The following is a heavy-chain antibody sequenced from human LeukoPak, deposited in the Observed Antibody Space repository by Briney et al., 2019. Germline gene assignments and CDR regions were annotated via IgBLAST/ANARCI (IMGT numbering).Heavy chain of an antibody. CDR1: GFKIQDYG. Sequence: PGGSLRLSCAAAGFKIQDYGMAWARQVPGKGLEWVSSISGSSENEHYAVSARGRFRISRDNSKNIFYLEMNSLRPEDTAVYYCAKDLQYEGVWGQGALVTVSS. D-gene: IGHD2-8*01. CDR3: AKDLQYEGV. V-gene: IGHV3-23*01. J-gene: IGHJ4*02. CDR2: ISGSSENE.